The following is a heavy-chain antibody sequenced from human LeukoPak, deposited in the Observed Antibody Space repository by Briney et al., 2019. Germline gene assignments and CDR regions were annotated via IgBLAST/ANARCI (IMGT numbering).Heavy chain of an antibody. CDR3: ARPGRGEAFDI. CDR2: ISSSSSTI. Sequence: GGSLRLSCAASGFTFSSYSMNWVRQAPGKGLEWVSYISSSSSTIYYADSVKGRFTISRDNAKNSLYLQMNSLRAEDTAVYYCARPGRGEAFDIWGQGTMVTVSS. V-gene: IGHV3-48*04. CDR1: GFTFSSYS. J-gene: IGHJ3*02.